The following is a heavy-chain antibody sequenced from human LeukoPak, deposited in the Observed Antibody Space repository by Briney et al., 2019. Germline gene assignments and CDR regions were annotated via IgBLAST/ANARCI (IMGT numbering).Heavy chain of an antibody. Sequence: SETLSLTCTVSGRSISSYYWSWLRQPPRKGLEWIGRIYTSGSTNYHPSLKSRVTMSVDTSKNQFTLKLSSVTAADTAVYYCARGSEYYDSSGYTYYSYMHVWGKGTTVTVSS. CDR1: GRSISSYY. V-gene: IGHV4-4*07. CDR2: IYTSGST. D-gene: IGHD3-22*01. J-gene: IGHJ6*03. CDR3: ARGSEYYDSSGYTYYSYMHV.